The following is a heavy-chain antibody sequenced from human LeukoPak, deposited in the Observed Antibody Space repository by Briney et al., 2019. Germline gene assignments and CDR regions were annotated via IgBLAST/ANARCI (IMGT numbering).Heavy chain of an antibody. CDR2: ISTSSSYI. J-gene: IGHJ4*02. Sequence: GGSLRLSCVASGFNLRAYNMNWVRQAPGKGLQWVSSISTSSSYIYYADSVKGRFTISRDNAENSLYLRMHSLRVEDTALYYCARDDNWNDKPFDFWGQGTLVTVSS. CDR3: ARDDNWNDKPFDF. CDR1: GFNLRAYN. D-gene: IGHD1-20*01. V-gene: IGHV3-21*01.